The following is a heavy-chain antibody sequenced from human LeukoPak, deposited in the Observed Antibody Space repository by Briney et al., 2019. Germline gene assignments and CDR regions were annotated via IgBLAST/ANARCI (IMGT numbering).Heavy chain of an antibody. D-gene: IGHD2-2*02. CDR3: ARGAPEINCSSTSCYTVTLYYYYMDV. V-gene: IGHV1-18*01. J-gene: IGHJ6*03. CDR1: GYTFTSYG. CDR2: ISAYNGNT. Sequence: ASVTVSCKASGYTFTSYGISWVRQAPGQGLEWMGWISAYNGNTNYAQKLQGRVTMTTDTSTSTAYMELRSLRSDDTAVYYCARGAPEINCSSTSCYTVTLYYYYMDVWGKGTTVTVSS.